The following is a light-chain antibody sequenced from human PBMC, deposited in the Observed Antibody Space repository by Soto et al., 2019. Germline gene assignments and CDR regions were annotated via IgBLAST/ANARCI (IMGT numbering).Light chain of an antibody. V-gene: IGKV3-11*01. Sequence: EIVLTQSPATLSLSPGERATLSCRASQSISTYLAWYQQKRGQAPRLLIYDASNRATGIPGRFSGSGSGTDFTLTISILEPEDFAVYYCQQRDNWPPMYTFGQGTKLEIK. J-gene: IGKJ2*01. CDR1: QSISTY. CDR3: QQRDNWPPMYT. CDR2: DAS.